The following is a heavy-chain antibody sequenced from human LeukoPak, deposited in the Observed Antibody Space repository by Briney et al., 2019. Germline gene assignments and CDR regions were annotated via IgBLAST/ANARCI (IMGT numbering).Heavy chain of an antibody. CDR3: AKELFYGDRYYYYYYMDV. V-gene: IGHV3-30*18. J-gene: IGHJ6*03. D-gene: IGHD4-17*01. CDR2: ISYDGSNK. CDR1: GFTFSSSG. Sequence: GGSLRLSCAASGFTFSSSGMHWVRQAPGKGLEWVAVISYDGSNKYYADTVKGRFTISRDNSKNTLYLQMNSLRAEDTAVYYCAKELFYGDRYYYYYYMDVWGKGTTVTVSS.